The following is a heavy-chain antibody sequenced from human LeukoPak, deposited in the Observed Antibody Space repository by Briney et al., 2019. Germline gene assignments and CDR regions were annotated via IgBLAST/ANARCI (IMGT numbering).Heavy chain of an antibody. Sequence: SETLSLTCTVSGGSISSYYWSWIRQPPGKGLEWIGYIYTSGSTNYNPSLKSRVTTLVDTSKNQFSLKLSSVTAADTAVYYCAGGGGIAARPQVGYYFDYWGQGTLVTVSS. J-gene: IGHJ4*02. CDR2: IYTSGST. CDR1: GGSISSYY. D-gene: IGHD6-6*01. CDR3: AGGGGIAARPQVGYYFDY. V-gene: IGHV4-4*09.